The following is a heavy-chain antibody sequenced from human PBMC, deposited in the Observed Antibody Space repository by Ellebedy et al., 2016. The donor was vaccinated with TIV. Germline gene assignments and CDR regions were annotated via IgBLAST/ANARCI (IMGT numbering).Heavy chain of an antibody. J-gene: IGHJ5*02. D-gene: IGHD3-10*01. CDR2: IIPILDIA. V-gene: IGHV1-69*04. Sequence: SVKVSCKASGGTFSSYAVSWVRQAPGQGLEWMGRIIPILDIANYAQKFQGRVTITADKSTTTAYMELSSLRSEDTAVYFCARGISGSGNYYPNWFDPWGQGTLVTVSS. CDR3: ARGISGSGNYYPNWFDP. CDR1: GGTFSSYA.